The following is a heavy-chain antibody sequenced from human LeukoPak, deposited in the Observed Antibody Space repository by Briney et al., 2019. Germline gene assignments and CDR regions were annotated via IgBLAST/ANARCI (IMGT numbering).Heavy chain of an antibody. CDR1: GFTVSTNY. CDR3: ARGRGTYYFDY. Sequence: PGGSLRLSCAASGFTVSTNYMSWVRQAPGRGLEWVSVIYSGGSTYYADSVKGRFTISRDNSKNTLYLQMNSLRAEDTAVYYCARGRGTYYFDYWGQGTLVTVSS. CDR2: IYSGGST. J-gene: IGHJ4*02. D-gene: IGHD3-10*01. V-gene: IGHV3-53*01.